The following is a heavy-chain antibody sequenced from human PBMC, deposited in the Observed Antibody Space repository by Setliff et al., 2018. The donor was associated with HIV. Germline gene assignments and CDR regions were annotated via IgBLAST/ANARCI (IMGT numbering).Heavy chain of an antibody. V-gene: IGHV1-46*02. Sequence: ASVKVSCKASGYTFNNYYMHWVRQAPGQGLEWMGIINPSDNRTHYAQKFQGRVTMTRDTSTSTAHMELRSLRSDDTAVYYCARDREYMDVWGKGTTVTVSS. J-gene: IGHJ6*03. CDR3: ARDREYMDV. CDR2: INPSDNRT. CDR1: GYTFNNYY.